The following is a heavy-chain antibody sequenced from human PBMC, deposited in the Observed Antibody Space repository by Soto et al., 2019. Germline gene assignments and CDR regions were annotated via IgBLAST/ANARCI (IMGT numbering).Heavy chain of an antibody. V-gene: IGHV3-53*01. CDR1: GFTVSSNS. CDR3: ARGLSAWPPLD. CDR2: ISSAGST. D-gene: IGHD6-19*01. J-gene: IGHJ4*02. Sequence: GGSLRLSCAASGFTVSSNSMSWVRQAPGKGLEWVSLISSAGSTYYADSVKGRFTISRDNSKNTLYLQMSSLRAEDTAVYYCARGLSAWPPLDWGQGTLVTVSS.